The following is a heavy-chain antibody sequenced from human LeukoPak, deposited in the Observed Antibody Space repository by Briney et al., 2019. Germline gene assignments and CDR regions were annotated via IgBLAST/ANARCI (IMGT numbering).Heavy chain of an antibody. Sequence: SQILSLTCTVSGGSISSGSYYWSWIRQPAGKGLEWIGRIYTSGSTNYNPSLKSRVTISLDTSKNQFSLKLSSVTAADTAVYYCARAQVDCSSTSCYKSHDAFDIWGQGTMVTVSS. J-gene: IGHJ3*02. CDR2: IYTSGST. D-gene: IGHD2-2*02. CDR3: ARAQVDCSSTSCYKSHDAFDI. CDR1: GGSISSGSYY. V-gene: IGHV4-61*02.